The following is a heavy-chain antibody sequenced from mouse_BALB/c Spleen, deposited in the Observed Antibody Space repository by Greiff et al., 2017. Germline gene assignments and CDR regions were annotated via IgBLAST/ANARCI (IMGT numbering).Heavy chain of an antibody. Sequence: EVHLVESGGGLVQPGGSRKLSCAASGFTFSSFGMHWVRQAPEKGLEWVAYISSGSSTIYYADTVKGRFTISRDNPKNTLFLQMTSLRSEDTAMYYCARKGIYYGYDGFAFWGQGTLVTVSA. CDR2: ISSGSSTI. CDR1: GFTFSSFG. V-gene: IGHV5-17*02. CDR3: ARKGIYYGYDGFAF. D-gene: IGHD2-2*01. J-gene: IGHJ3*01.